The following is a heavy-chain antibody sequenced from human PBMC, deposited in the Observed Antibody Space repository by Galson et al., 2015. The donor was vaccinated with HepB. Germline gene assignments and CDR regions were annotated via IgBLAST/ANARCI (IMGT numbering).Heavy chain of an antibody. V-gene: IGHV3-23*01. J-gene: IGHJ4*02. CDR2: IGGNGDST. D-gene: IGHD6-19*01. Sequence: SLRLSCAASGFAFDTHAICWVRQAPGRGLEWISGIGGNGDSTFYADSVKVRFTVSRDNSNNMLYLQMNRLRADDTAIYFCAKVFPEKTDGWYRQALDYFDSWGQGTRVTVSS. CDR1: GFAFDTHA. CDR3: AKVFPEKTDGWYRQALDYFDS.